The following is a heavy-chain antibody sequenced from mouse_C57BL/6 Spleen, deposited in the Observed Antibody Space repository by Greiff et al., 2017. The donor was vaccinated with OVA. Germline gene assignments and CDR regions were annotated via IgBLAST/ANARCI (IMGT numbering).Heavy chain of an antibody. D-gene: IGHD2-4*01. CDR2: IHPNSGST. J-gene: IGHJ3*01. Sequence: QVQLQQSGAELVKPGASVKLSCKASGYTFTSYWMHWVKQRPGQGLEWIGMIHPNSGSTNSNEKFKSKATLTVDKSSSTAYMQLSSLTSEDSAVYYCARADGYDYDRFAYWGQGTLVTVSA. V-gene: IGHV1-64*01. CDR3: ARADGYDYDRFAY. CDR1: GYTFTSYW.